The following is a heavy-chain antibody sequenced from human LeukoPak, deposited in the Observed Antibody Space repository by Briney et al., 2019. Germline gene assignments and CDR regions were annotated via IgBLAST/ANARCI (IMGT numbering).Heavy chain of an antibody. CDR2: ISYDGSNK. V-gene: IGHV3-30*04. CDR3: ASTLDY. CDR1: GFTFSSYA. J-gene: IGHJ4*02. Sequence: GGSLRLSCVASGFTFSSYAMHWVRQAPGKGLEWVAVISYDGSNKYYADSVKGRFTISRDNSKNTLYLQMNSLRAEDTAVYYCASTLDYWGQGTLVTVSS.